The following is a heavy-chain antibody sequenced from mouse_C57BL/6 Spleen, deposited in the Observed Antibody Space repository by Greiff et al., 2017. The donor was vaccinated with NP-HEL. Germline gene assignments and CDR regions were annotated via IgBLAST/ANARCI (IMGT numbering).Heavy chain of an antibody. CDR1: GFTFSSYT. CDR2: ISGGGGNT. CDR3: ARHIYYDYDGAMDY. Sequence: EVQLQESGGGLVKPGGSLKLSCAASGFTFSSYTMSWVRQTPEKRLEWVATISGGGGNTYYPDSVKGRFTISRDNAKNTLYLQMSSLRSEDTALYYCARHIYYDYDGAMDYWGQGTSVTVSS. J-gene: IGHJ4*01. V-gene: IGHV5-9*01. D-gene: IGHD2-4*01.